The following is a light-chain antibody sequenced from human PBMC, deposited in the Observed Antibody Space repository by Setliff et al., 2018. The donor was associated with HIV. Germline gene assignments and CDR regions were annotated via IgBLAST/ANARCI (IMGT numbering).Light chain of an antibody. CDR1: SSDVGGYDY. J-gene: IGLJ1*01. Sequence: QSALTQPASVSGSPGQSIAISCTGTSSDVGGYDYVSWFQQHPGKAPKLMIYDVSKRPSGVSNRFSGSKSDNTASLTISGLQAEDEADYYCSSYTTNRKFVFGTGTKVTVL. V-gene: IGLV2-14*01. CDR3: SSYTTNRKFV. CDR2: DVS.